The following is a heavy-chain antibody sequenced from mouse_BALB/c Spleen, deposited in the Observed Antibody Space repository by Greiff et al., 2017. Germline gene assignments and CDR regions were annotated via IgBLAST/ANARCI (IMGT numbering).Heavy chain of an antibody. J-gene: IGHJ3*01. Sequence: QVQLQQSGPGLVAPSQSLSITCTVPGFSLTSYGVHWVRQPPGKGLEWLGVIWAGGSTNYNSALMSRLSISKDNSKSQVFLKMNSLQTDDTAMYYCARPRYQGFAYWGQGTLVTVSA. D-gene: IGHD1-1*01. V-gene: IGHV2-9*02. CDR1: GFSLTSYG. CDR2: IWAGGST. CDR3: ARPRYQGFAY.